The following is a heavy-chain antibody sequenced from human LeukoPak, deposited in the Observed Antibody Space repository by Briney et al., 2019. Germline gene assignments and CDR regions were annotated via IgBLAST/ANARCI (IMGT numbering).Heavy chain of an antibody. CDR3: ARDRDTAMVY. CDR2: IDPNSGGT. CDR1: GYTFTGYY. D-gene: IGHD5-18*01. J-gene: IGHJ4*02. V-gene: IGHV1-2*02. Sequence: GASVKVSCMASGYTFTGYYMHWVRQAPGQGLEWMGWIDPNSGGTNYAQKFQGRVTMTRDTSISTAYMELSSLRSEDTAVYYCARDRDTAMVYWGQGTLVTVSS.